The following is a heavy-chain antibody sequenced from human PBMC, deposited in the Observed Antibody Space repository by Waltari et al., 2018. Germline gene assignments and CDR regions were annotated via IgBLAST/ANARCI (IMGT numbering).Heavy chain of an antibody. V-gene: IGHV3-21*06. Sequence: EVQLVESGGGWVKPGGSLRLSCAASGFAFSNYNMNWVGQAPGKGLEGVSSISGSGTYIYYSDSVKGRFTISRDNAKNSLFLQMNSLRAEDTAVYYCARENLGVIIFHYYFMDVWGKGTTVTISS. D-gene: IGHD3-3*01. J-gene: IGHJ6*03. CDR3: ARENLGVIIFHYYFMDV. CDR2: ISGSGTYI. CDR1: GFAFSNYN.